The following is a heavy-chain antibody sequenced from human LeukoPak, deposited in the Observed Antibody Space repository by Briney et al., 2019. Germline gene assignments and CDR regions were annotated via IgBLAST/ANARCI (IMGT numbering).Heavy chain of an antibody. CDR1: GFTFSNYW. V-gene: IGHV3-7*01. CDR3: ARIGKTASTAFDAFDM. Sequence: PGGSLRLSCAASGFTFSNYWMNWVRQAPGKGLEWVANIKQDGSEKYYVDSVKGRFTISRDNVKNSVYLQMNSLRAEDTAMYYCARIGKTASTAFDAFDMWGQGTLVTVSS. CDR2: IKQDGSEK. J-gene: IGHJ3*02. D-gene: IGHD2-21*02.